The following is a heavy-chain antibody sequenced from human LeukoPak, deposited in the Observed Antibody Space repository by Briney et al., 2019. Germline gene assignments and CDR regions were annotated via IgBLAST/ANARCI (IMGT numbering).Heavy chain of an antibody. Sequence: GASVKVSCKASGYTFTSYGISWVRQAPGQGLEWMGWISAYNGNTNYARRLQGRVTMTTDTSTSTAYMELRSLRSDDTAVYYCARVGAYCSSTSCILGAFDIWGQGTMVTVSS. V-gene: IGHV1-18*01. D-gene: IGHD2-2*01. CDR2: ISAYNGNT. J-gene: IGHJ3*02. CDR3: ARVGAYCSSTSCILGAFDI. CDR1: GYTFTSYG.